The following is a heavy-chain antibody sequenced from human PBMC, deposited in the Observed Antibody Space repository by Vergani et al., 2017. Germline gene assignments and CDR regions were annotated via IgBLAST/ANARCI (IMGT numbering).Heavy chain of an antibody. CDR2: IGSSGPYI. V-gene: IGHV3-21*06. J-gene: IGHJ6*02. D-gene: IGHD2-2*01. Sequence: VQLVESGGGLVKPGGSLRLSCAASGFTFSDFSMSWVRQAPGKGLEWVAFIGSSGPYINYADAVKGRFIISRDNTNNSLFLQLRSLRAEDAAVYYCARDCTSAGGPVNYGMDVWVQGATVTVSS. CDR1: GFTFSDFS. CDR3: ARDCTSAGGPVNYGMDV.